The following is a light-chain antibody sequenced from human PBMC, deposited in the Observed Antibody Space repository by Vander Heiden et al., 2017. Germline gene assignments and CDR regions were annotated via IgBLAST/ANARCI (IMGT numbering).Light chain of an antibody. V-gene: IGLV1-40*01. Sequence: SVLTRPPTVSGAPRQRVTISSTASSSNIRAGSDAHWYQQMPGTAPELLIYGNSNRPSGVPDRFSGSKSGTTATLAITGLQAEDEADYYCQSYDSSLSGVVFGGGTKLTVL. J-gene: IGLJ2*01. CDR1: SSNIRAGSD. CDR3: QSYDSSLSGVV. CDR2: GNS.